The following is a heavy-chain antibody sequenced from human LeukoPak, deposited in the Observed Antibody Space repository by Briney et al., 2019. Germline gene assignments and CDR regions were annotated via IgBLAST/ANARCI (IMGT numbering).Heavy chain of an antibody. CDR3: AKDFEGNYCVDN. D-gene: IGHD3-10*01. J-gene: IGHJ4*02. V-gene: IGHV3-7*04. Sequence: GGSLRLSCEASGFTFGTFWMSWVRQAPGKGLEWVANIKQGGSEKNYVDSVKGRFTISRDNSKNTLYLQMNSLRAEDTALYYCAKDFEGNYCVDNWGQGTLVTVSS. CDR1: GFTFGTFW. CDR2: IKQGGSEK.